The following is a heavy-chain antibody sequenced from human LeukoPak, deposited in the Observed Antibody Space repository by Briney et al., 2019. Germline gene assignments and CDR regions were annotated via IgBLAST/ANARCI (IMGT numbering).Heavy chain of an antibody. J-gene: IGHJ4*02. CDR2: ISYDGINK. Sequence: GKSLRLSCTASGFTFSNYAMHWVRQAPGKGLEWVAVISYDGINKYYADSVKGRFTISRDSSKNTLYLQMNSLRAEDTAVYYCATEEGSNYYASSGSPDYWGQGTLVTVSS. V-gene: IGHV3-30-3*01. D-gene: IGHD3-22*01. CDR3: ATEEGSNYYASSGSPDY. CDR1: GFTFSNYA.